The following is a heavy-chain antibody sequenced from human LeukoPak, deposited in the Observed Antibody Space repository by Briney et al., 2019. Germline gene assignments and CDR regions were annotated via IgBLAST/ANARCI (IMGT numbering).Heavy chain of an antibody. CDR1: GFTFSSYA. CDR3: ARTTYYDFWSGYYFPYMDV. V-gene: IGHV3-23*01. J-gene: IGHJ6*03. CDR2: ISGSGGST. D-gene: IGHD3-3*01. Sequence: GGSLGLSCAASGFTFSSYAMSWVRQAPGKGLEWVSAISGSGGSTYYADSVKGRFTISRDNSKNTLYLQMNSLRAEDTAVYYCARTTYYDFWSGYYFPYMDVWGKGTTVTVSS.